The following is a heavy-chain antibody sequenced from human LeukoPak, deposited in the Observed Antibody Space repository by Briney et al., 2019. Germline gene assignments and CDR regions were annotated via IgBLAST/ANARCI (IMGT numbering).Heavy chain of an antibody. J-gene: IGHJ6*03. CDR2: IIPIFGTA. D-gene: IGHD6-6*01. CDR1: GGTFSSYA. CDR3: ARDGIAARPAQYYYYYYMDV. Sequence: AASVKVSCKASGGTFSSYAISWVRQAPGQGLEWMGGIIPIFGTANYAQKFQGRVTITADESTSTAYMELSSLRSEDTAVYYCARDGIAARPAQYYYYYYMDVWGKGTTVTVSS. V-gene: IGHV1-69*13.